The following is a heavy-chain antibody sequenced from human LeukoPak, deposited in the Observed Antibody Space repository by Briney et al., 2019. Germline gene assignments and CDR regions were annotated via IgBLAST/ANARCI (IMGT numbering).Heavy chain of an antibody. D-gene: IGHD4-17*01. CDR3: ARLPTVTTSGDY. J-gene: IGHJ4*02. Sequence: GESLKISCKGSGYSFTSYWIAWVRQMPGKGLEWMGIIYPGDSDTRYSPSFRGQITNSADKSINTAYLQWNSLKASDTAMYFCARLPTVTTSGDYWGQGTLVTVSS. CDR2: IYPGDSDT. CDR1: GYSFTSYW. V-gene: IGHV5-51*01.